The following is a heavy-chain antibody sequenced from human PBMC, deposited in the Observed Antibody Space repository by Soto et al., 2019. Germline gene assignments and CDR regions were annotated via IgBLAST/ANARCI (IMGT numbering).Heavy chain of an antibody. V-gene: IGHV5-51*01. J-gene: IGHJ6*02. Sequence: GESLKISCKGSGYSFTSYWIGWVRQMPGKGLEWMGIIYPGDSDTRYSPSFQGQVTTSADKSISTAYLQWSSLKASDTAMYYCARTYYYDSSGYYYYYYGMDVWGQGTPVTVSS. CDR3: ARTYYYDSSGYYYYYYGMDV. D-gene: IGHD3-22*01. CDR2: IYPGDSDT. CDR1: GYSFTSYW.